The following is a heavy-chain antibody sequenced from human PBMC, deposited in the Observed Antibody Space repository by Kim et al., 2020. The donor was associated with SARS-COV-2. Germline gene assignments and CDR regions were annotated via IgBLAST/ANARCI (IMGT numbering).Heavy chain of an antibody. V-gene: IGHV3-49*03. CDR1: GFTFGDYA. CDR2: IRSKAYGGTT. D-gene: IGHD5-12*01. J-gene: IGHJ4*02. CDR3: TRAKVEMATMQFDY. Sequence: GGSLRLSCTASGFTFGDYAMSWFRQAPGKGLEWVGFIRSKAYGGTTEYAASVKGRFTISRDDSKSIAYLQMNSLKTEDTAVYYCTRAKVEMATMQFDYWGQGTLVTVSS.